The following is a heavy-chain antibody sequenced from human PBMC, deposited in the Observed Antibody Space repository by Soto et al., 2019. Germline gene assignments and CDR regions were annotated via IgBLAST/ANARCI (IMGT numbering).Heavy chain of an antibody. Sequence: PSETLSLTCTVSGGSISSSSYYWGWIRQPPGKGLEWIGSIYYSGNAYYNPSLKSRVTISVDTAKNQFSLKLSSVTAADTAVYYCARRDYGGNSVWFDPWGQGTLVTVSS. D-gene: IGHD4-17*01. CDR1: GGSISSSSYY. V-gene: IGHV4-39*01. J-gene: IGHJ5*02. CDR3: ARRDYGGNSVWFDP. CDR2: IYYSGNA.